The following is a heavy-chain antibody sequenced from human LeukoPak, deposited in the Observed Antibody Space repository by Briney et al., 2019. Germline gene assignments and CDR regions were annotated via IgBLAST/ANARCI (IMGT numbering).Heavy chain of an antibody. J-gene: IGHJ4*02. D-gene: IGHD3-22*01. CDR2: INHSGST. CDR3: ARDNYYDSSGYPSGIDY. Sequence: SETLSLTCAVYGGSFSGYYWSWIRQPPGKGLEWIGEINHSGSTNYNPSLKSRVTLSVDTSKDHFSLKLSSVTAADTAVYYCARDNYYDSSGYPSGIDYWGQGTLVTVSS. CDR1: GGSFSGYY. V-gene: IGHV4-34*01.